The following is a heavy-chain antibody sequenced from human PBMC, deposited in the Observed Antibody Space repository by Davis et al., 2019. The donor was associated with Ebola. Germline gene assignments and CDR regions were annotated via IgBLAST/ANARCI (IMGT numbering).Heavy chain of an antibody. Sequence: GESLKISCKCSGYSFTSYWIGWVRQMPGKGLEWMGIIYPGDSDTRYSPSFQGQVTISADKSISTAYLQWSSLKASDTAMYYCARRFNSYGYLVDYWGQGTLVTVSS. CDR1: GYSFTSYW. D-gene: IGHD5-18*01. CDR3: ARRFNSYGYLVDY. J-gene: IGHJ4*02. V-gene: IGHV5-51*01. CDR2: IYPGDSDT.